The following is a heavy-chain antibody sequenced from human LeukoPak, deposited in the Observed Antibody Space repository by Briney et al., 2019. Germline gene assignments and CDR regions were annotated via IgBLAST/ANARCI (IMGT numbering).Heavy chain of an antibody. Sequence: GASVKVSCKASGYTFTGYYMHWVRQAPGQGLEWMGWIKPNSGGTNYAQKFQGRVTMTRDTSISTAYMELSRLRSDDTAVYYCARGSIVVVPAAINYYYGMDVWGQGTTVTVSS. D-gene: IGHD2-2*01. J-gene: IGHJ6*02. V-gene: IGHV1-2*02. CDR3: ARGSIVVVPAAINYYYGMDV. CDR1: GYTFTGYY. CDR2: IKPNSGGT.